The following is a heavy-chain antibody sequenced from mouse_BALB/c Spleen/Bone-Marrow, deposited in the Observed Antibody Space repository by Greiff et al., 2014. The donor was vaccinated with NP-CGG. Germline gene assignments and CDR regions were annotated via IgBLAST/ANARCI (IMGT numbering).Heavy chain of an antibody. V-gene: IGHV1S22*01. CDR3: TRRRGNYYYFDY. Sequence: LQQSGSELVRPGASVKLSCKASGYTFTSYWMHWVKQRPGQGLEWIGNIYPGSGSTNYDEKFKSKATLTVDTSSSTAYMQLSSLTSEDSAVYYCTRRRGNYYYFDYWGQGTTLPVSS. J-gene: IGHJ2*01. D-gene: IGHD2-1*01. CDR1: GYTFTSYW. CDR2: IYPGSGST.